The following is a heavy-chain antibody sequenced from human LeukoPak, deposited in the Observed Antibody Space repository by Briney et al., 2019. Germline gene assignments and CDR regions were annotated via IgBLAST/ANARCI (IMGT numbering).Heavy chain of an antibody. J-gene: IGHJ4*02. CDR2: ISYDGSNK. Sequence: GGSLRLSCAASGFTFRSYAMEWVRQAPGKGLEWVAVISYDGSNKYYADSVKGRFTISRDNSKNTLYLQMNSLRAEDTAVYYCAKNPYGDYNPYYFDYWGQGTLVTVSS. CDR3: AKNPYGDYNPYYFDY. CDR1: GFTFRSYA. V-gene: IGHV3-30-3*02. D-gene: IGHD4-17*01.